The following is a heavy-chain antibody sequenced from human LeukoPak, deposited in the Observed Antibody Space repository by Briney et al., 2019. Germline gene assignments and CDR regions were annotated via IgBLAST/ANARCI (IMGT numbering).Heavy chain of an antibody. J-gene: IGHJ4*02. Sequence: GGSLRLSCAASGFTFSGYGMHWVRQALGKGLEWVAVISYDGSNKYYADSVKGRFTISRDNSKNTLYLQMNSLRAEDTAVYYCAKGEQQLELDYWGQGTLVTVSS. CDR3: AKGEQQLELDY. CDR2: ISYDGSNK. D-gene: IGHD6-13*01. V-gene: IGHV3-30*18. CDR1: GFTFSGYG.